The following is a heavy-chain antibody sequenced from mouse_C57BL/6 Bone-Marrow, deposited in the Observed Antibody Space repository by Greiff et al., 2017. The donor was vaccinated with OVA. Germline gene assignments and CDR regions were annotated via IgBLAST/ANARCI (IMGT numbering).Heavy chain of an antibody. CDR3: ARRDGYPYY. CDR1: GYTFTSYG. V-gene: IGHV1-81*01. J-gene: IGHJ2*01. CDR2: IYPRSGNT. D-gene: IGHD2-3*01. Sequence: QVHVKQSGAELARPGASVKLSCKASGYTFTSYGISWVKQRTGQGLEWIGEIYPRSGNTYYNEKFKGKATLTADKSSSTAYMELRSLTSEDSAVYFCARRDGYPYYWGQGTTLTVSS.